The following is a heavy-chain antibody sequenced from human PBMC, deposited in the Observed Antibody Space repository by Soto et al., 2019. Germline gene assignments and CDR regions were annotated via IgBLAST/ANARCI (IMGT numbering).Heavy chain of an antibody. CDR2: INHSGST. V-gene: IGHV4-34*01. J-gene: IGHJ4*02. Sequence: SGYYWSWIRQPPGKGLEWIGEINHSGSTNYNPSLKSRVTISVDTSKNQFSLKLSSVTAADTAVYYCARTYYYGSGSYSFGYWGQGTLVTVSS. CDR1: SGYY. D-gene: IGHD3-10*01. CDR3: ARTYYYGSGSYSFGY.